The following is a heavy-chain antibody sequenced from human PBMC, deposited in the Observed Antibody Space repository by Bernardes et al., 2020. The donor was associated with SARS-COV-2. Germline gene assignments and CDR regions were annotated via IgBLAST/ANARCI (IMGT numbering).Heavy chain of an antibody. J-gene: IGHJ3*02. CDR1: GFTFSNYG. CDR2: ISNDGSDK. Sequence: GGSLRLSCAASGFTFSNYGMQWVRQAPGKGLEWVAVISNDGSDKYYADSVKGRFTISRDNSKNTLYLQMNSLRAEDTAVYYCAKAMGIVVLADAFDIWGQGTMVTVSS. CDR3: AKAMGIVVLADAFDI. D-gene: IGHD2-15*01. V-gene: IGHV3-30*18.